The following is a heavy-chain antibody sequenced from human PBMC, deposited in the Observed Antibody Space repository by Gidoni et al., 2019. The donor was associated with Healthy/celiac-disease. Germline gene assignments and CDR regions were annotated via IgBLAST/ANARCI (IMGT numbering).Heavy chain of an antibody. J-gene: IGHJ3*02. D-gene: IGHD3-22*01. Sequence: QVQLQESGPGLVKPSETLSLTCAVSGYSISSGSYWGWIRQPPGKGLEWIGSIYHSGSTYYNPSLKSRVTISVDTSKNQFSLKLSSVTAADTAVYYCARDQIAPLYYYDSSGYSLEAFDIWGQGTMVTVSS. CDR3: ARDQIAPLYYYDSSGYSLEAFDI. CDR1: GYSISSGSY. V-gene: IGHV4-38-2*02. CDR2: IYHSGST.